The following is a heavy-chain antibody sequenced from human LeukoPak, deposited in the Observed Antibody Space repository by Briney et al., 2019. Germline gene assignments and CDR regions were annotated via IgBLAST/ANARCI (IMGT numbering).Heavy chain of an antibody. J-gene: IGHJ4*02. Sequence: SETLSLTCTVSGVSITRYFWNWIRQPPGKELEWIGYISSGGSTNYNPSPKSRVTISIDTSKNQFSLTLTSATAADTAVDYCARGDDYKSTLFDYWGQGTLVTVSS. CDR2: ISSGGST. D-gene: IGHD5-12*01. CDR1: GVSITRYF. CDR3: ARGDDYKSTLFDY. V-gene: IGHV4-59*01.